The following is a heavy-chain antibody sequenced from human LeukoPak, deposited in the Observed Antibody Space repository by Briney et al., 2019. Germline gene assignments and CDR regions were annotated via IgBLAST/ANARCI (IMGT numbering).Heavy chain of an antibody. CDR1: GGSISSYY. J-gene: IGHJ4*02. Sequence: PSETLSLTCTASGGSISSYYWSWIRQPPGKGLEWVGDIYYSGTTKYNPSLKSRVTISVDTSKNQISLKVSSVTAADTAVYYCARDVLAYCGGDCYSGYSDYWGQGTLVTVSS. V-gene: IGHV4-59*01. CDR3: ARDVLAYCGGDCYSGYSDY. CDR2: IYYSGTT. D-gene: IGHD2-21*02.